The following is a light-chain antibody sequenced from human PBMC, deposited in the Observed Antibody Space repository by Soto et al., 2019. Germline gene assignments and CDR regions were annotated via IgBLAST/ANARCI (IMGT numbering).Light chain of an antibody. CDR1: QSLSSNY. V-gene: IGKV3-20*01. CDR3: QHYHSSPLT. CDR2: GAS. J-gene: IGKJ1*01. Sequence: EIVLTQSAGTLSLSPGDRATLSCRASQSLSSNYIAWYQQKVGQAPRLLIYGASNRATGIPDRFSGSGSGTDFTLTISRLEPEDFAVYYCQHYHSSPLTFAQGTKVEIK.